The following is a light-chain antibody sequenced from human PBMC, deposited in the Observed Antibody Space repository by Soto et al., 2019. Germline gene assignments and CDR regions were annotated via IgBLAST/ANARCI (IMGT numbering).Light chain of an antibody. CDR3: QQYGRSLYT. CDR2: GAS. V-gene: IGKV3-20*01. CDR1: QSVSSSH. Sequence: EIVLTQSPGTLSLSPGERATLSCRASQSVSSSHVSWYQQKPGQAPRLLIYGASSRATGIPERFSGSGSGTDFTLTISRLEPEDFAVYYCQQYGRSLYTFGQGTKLEIK. J-gene: IGKJ2*01.